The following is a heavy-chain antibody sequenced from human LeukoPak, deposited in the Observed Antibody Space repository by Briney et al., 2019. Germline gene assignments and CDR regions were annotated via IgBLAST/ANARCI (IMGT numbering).Heavy chain of an antibody. D-gene: IGHD6-19*01. J-gene: IGHJ4*02. CDR2: ISYDGSNK. CDR3: VSSGWYGYYFDY. Sequence: GGSLRLSCAASGFTFSSYAMHWVRQAPGKGLEWVAVISYDGSNKYYADSVKGRFTISRDNAKNSLYLQMNSLRAEDTAVYYCVSSGWYGYYFDYWGQGTLVTVSS. CDR1: GFTFSSYA. V-gene: IGHV3-30-3*01.